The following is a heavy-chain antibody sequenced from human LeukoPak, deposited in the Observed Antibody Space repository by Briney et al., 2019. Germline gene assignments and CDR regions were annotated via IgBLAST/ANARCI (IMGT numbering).Heavy chain of an antibody. V-gene: IGHV3-53*01. Sequence: PGGSLRLSCAASGFTVSSNYMSWVRQAPGKGLEWVSVIYSDSSTYYADSVKGRFTISRDNSKNTLYLQMNSLRAEDTAVYYCARDQSEQWLDYWGQGTLVTVSS. CDR3: ARDQSEQWLDY. J-gene: IGHJ4*02. CDR2: IYSDSST. CDR1: GFTVSSNY. D-gene: IGHD6-19*01.